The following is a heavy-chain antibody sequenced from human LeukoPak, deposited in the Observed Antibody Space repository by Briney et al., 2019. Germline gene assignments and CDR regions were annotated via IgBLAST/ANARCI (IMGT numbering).Heavy chain of an antibody. CDR3: ARSIAAAASNWFDP. Sequence: ASVKVSCKASGYTFTSYGISWVRQAPGQGLEWMGWISAYNGNTNYAQKLQGRVTMTTDTSTSTAYMELRSLRSDDTAVYYCARSIAAAASNWFDPWAREPWSPSPQ. D-gene: IGHD6-13*01. CDR1: GYTFTSYG. V-gene: IGHV1-18*01. J-gene: IGHJ5*02. CDR2: ISAYNGNT.